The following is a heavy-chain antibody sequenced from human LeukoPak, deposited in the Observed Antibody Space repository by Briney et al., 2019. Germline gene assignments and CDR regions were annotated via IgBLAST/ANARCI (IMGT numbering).Heavy chain of an antibody. D-gene: IGHD2-15*01. CDR3: ARDASRDIVVVVAATTFDY. CDR2: INSGGDAT. V-gene: IGHV3-48*04. J-gene: IGHJ4*02. CDR1: GFTFSIHN. Sequence: GGSLRLSCAASGFTFSIHNMDWVRQAPGKGLEWISYINSGGDATHYADSVKGRFTISRDNAKNSLYLQMNSLRAEDTAVYYCARDASRDIVVVVAATTFDYWGQGTLVTVSS.